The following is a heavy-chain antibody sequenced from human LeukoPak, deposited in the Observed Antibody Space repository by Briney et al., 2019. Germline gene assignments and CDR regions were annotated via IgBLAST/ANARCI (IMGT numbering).Heavy chain of an antibody. CDR1: GFTFSSYS. CDR2: ISSSSSYI. D-gene: IGHD2-15*01. Sequence: GGSLRLSCAASGFTFSSYSMNWVRQAPGKGLEWVSSISSSSSYIYYADSVKGRFTISRDNAKNSLYPQMNSLRAEDTAVYYCARGPSGYCSGGSCYGDYWGQGTLVTVSS. CDR3: ARGPSGYCSGGSCYGDY. V-gene: IGHV3-21*01. J-gene: IGHJ4*02.